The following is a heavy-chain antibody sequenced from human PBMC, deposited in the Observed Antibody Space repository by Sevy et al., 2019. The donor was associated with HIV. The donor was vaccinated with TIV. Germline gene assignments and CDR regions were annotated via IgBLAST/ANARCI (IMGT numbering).Heavy chain of an antibody. Sequence: GGFLRLSCAASGFTFSVYWMNWVRQAPGKGLEWVANIKGDGSDKHYVDSVEGRFTISRDNGKNLLYLQMNSLRVDDTAVYYCAHETIGRFDSWGQGTLVTVSS. CDR1: GFTFSVYW. J-gene: IGHJ4*02. CDR2: IKGDGSDK. D-gene: IGHD3-16*01. CDR3: AHETIGRFDS. V-gene: IGHV3-7*01.